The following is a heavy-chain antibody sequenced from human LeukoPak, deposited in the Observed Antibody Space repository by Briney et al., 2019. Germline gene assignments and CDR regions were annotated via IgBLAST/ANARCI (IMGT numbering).Heavy chain of an antibody. J-gene: IGHJ4*02. CDR2: IKQDGSNK. Sequence: GGPLRLSCAASGFTFSSYWMSWGRHAPGKGLEWVANIKQDGSNKYYVDSVKGRFTISRDNAKNSLYLQMNSLRPEDTAVYYCARDLYVNGGPFDFWGQGILVTVSS. D-gene: IGHD3-10*02. CDR1: GFTFSSYW. V-gene: IGHV3-7*01. CDR3: ARDLYVNGGPFDF.